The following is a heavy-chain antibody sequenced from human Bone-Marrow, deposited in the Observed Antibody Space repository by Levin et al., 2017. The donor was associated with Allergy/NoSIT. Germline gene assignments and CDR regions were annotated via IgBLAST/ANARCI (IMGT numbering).Heavy chain of an antibody. Sequence: GESLKISCKASGYTFTNYGISWVRQAPGQGLEWMGWISSFNGDTNYAEKLKGRVTMTSDTSTTTAYLELRSLTYDDTAIYYCARDLPGGPGKYGSTSWGQGTLVTVSS. V-gene: IGHV1-18*01. J-gene: IGHJ4*02. D-gene: IGHD5-24*01. CDR3: ARDLPGGPGKYGSTS. CDR2: ISSFNGDT. CDR1: GYTFTNYG.